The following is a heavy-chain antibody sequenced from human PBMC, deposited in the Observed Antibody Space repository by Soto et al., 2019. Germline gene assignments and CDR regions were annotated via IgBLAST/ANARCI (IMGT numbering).Heavy chain of an antibody. J-gene: IGHJ5*02. CDR3: ARHPSNFWFDP. CDR2: IYYSGST. CDR1: GGSISSSSYF. Sequence: PSETLSLTCTVSGGSISSSSYFWGWIRQPPGKGLEWIGSIYYSGSTHYNPSLKSRVTVSVDTSKNQFSLNLSSVTAADTAVYYCARHPSNFWFDPWGQGTLVTVSS. D-gene: IGHD4-4*01. V-gene: IGHV4-39*01.